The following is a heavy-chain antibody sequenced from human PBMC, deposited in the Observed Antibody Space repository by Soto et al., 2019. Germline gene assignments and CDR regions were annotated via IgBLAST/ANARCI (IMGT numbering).Heavy chain of an antibody. V-gene: IGHV4-59*01. CDR2: IYYSGST. CDR3: AREGMTTVTTGYYGMDV. J-gene: IGHJ6*02. Sequence: ASETLSLTCTVSGGSISSYYWSWIRQPPGKGLEWIGYIYYSGSTNYNPSLKSRVTISVDTSKNQFSLKLSSVTAADTAVYYCAREGMTTVTTGYYGMDVWGQGTTVTVSS. D-gene: IGHD4-4*01. CDR1: GGSISSYY.